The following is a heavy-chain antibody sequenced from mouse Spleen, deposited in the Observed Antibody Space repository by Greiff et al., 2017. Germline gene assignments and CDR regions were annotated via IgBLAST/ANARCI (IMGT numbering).Heavy chain of an antibody. Sequence: ESGPGLVKPSQSLSLTCSVTGYSITSGYYWNWIRQFPGNKLEWMGYISYDGSNNYNPSLKNRISITRDTSKNQFFLKLNSVTTEDTATYYCAREGDGYDEGFAYWGQGTLVTVSA. V-gene: IGHV3-6*01. CDR2: ISYDGSN. CDR3: AREGDGYDEGFAY. CDR1: GYSITSGYY. D-gene: IGHD2-2*01. J-gene: IGHJ3*01.